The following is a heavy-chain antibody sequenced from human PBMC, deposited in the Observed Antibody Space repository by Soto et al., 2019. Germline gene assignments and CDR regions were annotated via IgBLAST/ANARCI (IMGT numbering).Heavy chain of an antibody. CDR3: ARTYSGSSPFDS. V-gene: IGHV3-33*01. J-gene: IGHJ4*02. CDR1: GFTFSSYG. Sequence: QVQLVESGGGVVQPGRSLRLSCAASGFTFSSYGMHWVRQAPGKGLEWVAVVWSDGSNQYYADSVKGRFTISRDNSKNTLYLQMSSLRAEDTAVYYCARTYSGSSPFDSWGQGTLVTVSS. D-gene: IGHD1-26*01. CDR2: VWSDGSNQ.